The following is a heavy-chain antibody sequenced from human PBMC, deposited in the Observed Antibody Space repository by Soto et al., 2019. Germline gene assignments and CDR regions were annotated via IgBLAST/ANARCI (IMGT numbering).Heavy chain of an antibody. Sequence: QVQLQQWGAGLLKPSETLSLTCAVYGGSFSGYYWSWIRQPPGKGLEWIGEINHSGSTNYNPSLKRRVTISVDTSKNQFSLKLSSVTAADTAVYYCARGLIFDYWGQGTLVTVSS. J-gene: IGHJ4*02. V-gene: IGHV4-34*01. CDR2: INHSGST. CDR3: ARGLIFDY. CDR1: GGSFSGYY.